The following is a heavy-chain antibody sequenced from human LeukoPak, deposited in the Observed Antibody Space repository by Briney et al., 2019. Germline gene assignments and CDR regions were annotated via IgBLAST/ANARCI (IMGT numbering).Heavy chain of an antibody. D-gene: IGHD3-9*01. V-gene: IGHV3-7*01. J-gene: IGHJ4*02. CDR2: IKQDGSEK. CDR3: ARAIYRYYFDY. Sequence: PGGSLRLSCVASGFTFSNYWMSWVRQAPGKGLEWVANIKQDGSEKYYVDSVEGRFTISRDNAKNSLYLQMNSLRAEDTAVYYCARAIYRYYFDYWGQGTLVTVSS. CDR1: GFTFSNYW.